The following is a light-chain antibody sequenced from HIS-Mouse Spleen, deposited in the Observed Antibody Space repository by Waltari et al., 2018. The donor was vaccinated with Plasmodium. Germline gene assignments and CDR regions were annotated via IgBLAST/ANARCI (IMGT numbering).Light chain of an antibody. CDR1: QSISSY. V-gene: IGKV1-39*01. J-gene: IGKJ1*01. CDR3: QQNYNTWT. Sequence: DSQMTPSPSSLSASVGDRVTITCRASQSISSYLNWYQQKPGKAPKLLIYAASSLQSGVPSRFSGSGSGTDFTLTISSLQPEDFATYYCQQNYNTWTFGQGTKVEIK. CDR2: AAS.